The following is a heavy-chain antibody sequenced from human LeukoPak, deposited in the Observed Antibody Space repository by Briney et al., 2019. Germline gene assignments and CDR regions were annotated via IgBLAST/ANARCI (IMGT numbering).Heavy chain of an antibody. CDR2: INGDGSST. CDR1: GFTFSSYW. CDR3: ARGTGYSGSLGP. J-gene: IGHJ5*02. Sequence: GGSLRLSCAASGFTFSSYWMHWVRQAPGKGLVWVSRINGDGSSTSYADSVKGRFTISRDNAKNTLYLQMNSLRAEDTAVYYCARGTGYSGSLGPWGQGTLVTVSS. D-gene: IGHD1-26*01. V-gene: IGHV3-74*01.